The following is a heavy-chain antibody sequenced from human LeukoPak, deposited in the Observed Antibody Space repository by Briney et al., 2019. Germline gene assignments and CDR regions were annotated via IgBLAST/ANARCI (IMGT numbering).Heavy chain of an antibody. V-gene: IGHV7-4-1*02. Sequence: ASVKVSCKASGYTFTSYAMNWVRQAPGQGLEWMGWINTNTGNPTYAQGFTGRFVFSLDTSVSTAYLQISSLKAEDTAVYYCARDFPSTYYYDSSGYSYWGQGTLVTVSS. CDR2: INTNTGNP. J-gene: IGHJ4*02. D-gene: IGHD3-22*01. CDR3: ARDFPSTYYYDSSGYSY. CDR1: GYTFTSYA.